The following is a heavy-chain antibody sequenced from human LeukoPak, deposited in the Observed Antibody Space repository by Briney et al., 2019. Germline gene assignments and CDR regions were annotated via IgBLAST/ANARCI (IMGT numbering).Heavy chain of an antibody. D-gene: IGHD6-13*01. CDR3: AKDRYSSSWYSY. J-gene: IGHJ4*02. V-gene: IGHV3-23*01. Sequence: GSLRLSCAASGFTFSSYAMSWVRQAPGKGLEWVSAISGSGGSTYYADSVKGRFTISRDNSKNTLYLQMNSLRAEDTAVYYCAKDRYSSSWYSYWGQGTLVTVSS. CDR2: ISGSGGST. CDR1: GFTFSSYA.